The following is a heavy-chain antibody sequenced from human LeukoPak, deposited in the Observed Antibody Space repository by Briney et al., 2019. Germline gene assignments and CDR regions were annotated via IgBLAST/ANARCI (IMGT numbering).Heavy chain of an antibody. CDR2: ITDSSSTI. CDR1: GFTFSSYG. CDR3: AGWGGTGYGDY. D-gene: IGHD3/OR15-3a*01. Sequence: PGGSLRLSCAASGFTFSSYGMNWVRQAPGKGLEWVSYITDSSSTIYYADSVKGRLTISRDNAKNSLYLQMNSLRAEDTAVYYCAGWGGTGYGDYWGKGTLVTVSS. V-gene: IGHV3-48*03. J-gene: IGHJ4*02.